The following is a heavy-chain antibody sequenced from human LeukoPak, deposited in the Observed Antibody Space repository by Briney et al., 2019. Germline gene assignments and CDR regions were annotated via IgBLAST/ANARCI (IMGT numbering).Heavy chain of an antibody. CDR2: IYYSGST. CDR1: GGSFSGYY. CDR3: ARADYYYDSSGYHNWFDP. D-gene: IGHD3-22*01. J-gene: IGHJ5*02. V-gene: IGHV4-31*11. Sequence: SETLSLTCAVYGGSFSGYYWSWIRQHPGKGLEWIGYIYYSGSTYYNPSLKSRVTISVDTSKNQFSLKLSSVTAADTAVYYCARADYYYDSSGYHNWFDPWGQGTLVTVSS.